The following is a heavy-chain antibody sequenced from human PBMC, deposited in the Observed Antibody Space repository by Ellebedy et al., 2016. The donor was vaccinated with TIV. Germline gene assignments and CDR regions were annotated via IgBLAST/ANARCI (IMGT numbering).Heavy chain of an antibody. V-gene: IGHV3-53*01. D-gene: IGHD6-13*01. J-gene: IGHJ6*02. CDR1: YITVNAND. Sequence: GGSLRLSCAVSYITVNANDMSWVRRAPGKGLEWVSVLHSDGTTSYAASVKGRFTMSRDNAKNVLYLQMNSLRAEDTAVYYCARDDAGIAADGSYYFNGMDFWGQGTTVTVS. CDR2: LHSDGTT. CDR3: ARDDAGIAADGSYYFNGMDF.